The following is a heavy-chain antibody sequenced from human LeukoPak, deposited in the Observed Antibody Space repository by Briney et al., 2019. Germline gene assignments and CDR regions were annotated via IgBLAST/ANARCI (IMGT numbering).Heavy chain of an antibody. V-gene: IGHV3-23*01. Sequence: PGGSLRLSCAASGFTFSSYAMSWVRQAPGKGLEWVSAISGSGGSTYYADSVKGRFTISRDNSKNTLDLQMNSLRVEDTAVYYCVKGGYYYMDVWGKGTTVTVSS. J-gene: IGHJ6*03. CDR1: GFTFSSYA. CDR2: ISGSGGST. CDR3: VKGGYYYMDV. D-gene: IGHD6-13*01.